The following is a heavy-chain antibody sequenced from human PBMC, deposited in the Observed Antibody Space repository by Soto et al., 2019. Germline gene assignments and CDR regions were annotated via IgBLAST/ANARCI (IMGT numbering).Heavy chain of an antibody. Sequence: QIQLVPSGAEMKKPGASVKVSCKPSGYTFTHYGVSWLRQAPGQGLEWMGWISAYNGNTDYAHKFQGRVALTTDTATSTAYMELRGLSPDDTAVYYCARDVPGSGVPFWDYWGQGTLVTVSS. CDR2: ISAYNGNT. CDR1: GYTFTHYG. V-gene: IGHV1-18*04. D-gene: IGHD2-15*01. CDR3: ARDVPGSGVPFWDY. J-gene: IGHJ4*02.